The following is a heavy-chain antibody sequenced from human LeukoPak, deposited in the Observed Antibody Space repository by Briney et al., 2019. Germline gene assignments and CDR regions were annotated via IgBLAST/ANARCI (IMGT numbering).Heavy chain of an antibody. CDR3: ARDAGGPFPY. J-gene: IGHJ4*02. Sequence: PSETLSLTCTVSGGSISTYYWNWIRQPPGKGLEWIGYIYHSGGTNYNPSLQGRVTISVDTSKNQFSLKLSSVTAADTAVYYCARDAGGPFPYWGQGTLVTVSS. CDR1: GGSISTYY. CDR2: IYHSGGT. V-gene: IGHV4-59*01. D-gene: IGHD3-16*01.